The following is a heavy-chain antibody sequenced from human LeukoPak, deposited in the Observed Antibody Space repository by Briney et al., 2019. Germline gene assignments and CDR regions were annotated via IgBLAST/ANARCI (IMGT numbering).Heavy chain of an antibody. V-gene: IGHV4-4*07. CDR1: GGSISSYY. D-gene: IGHD3-22*01. Sequence: SETLSLTCTVSGGSISSYYWSWIRQPAGKGLEWIGRIYTSGSTNYNPSLKSRVTMSVDTSKNQFSLKLSSVTAAGTAVYYCARAEPYDSSGYYRYYFDYWGQGTLVTVSS. CDR2: IYTSGST. CDR3: ARAEPYDSSGYYRYYFDY. J-gene: IGHJ4*02.